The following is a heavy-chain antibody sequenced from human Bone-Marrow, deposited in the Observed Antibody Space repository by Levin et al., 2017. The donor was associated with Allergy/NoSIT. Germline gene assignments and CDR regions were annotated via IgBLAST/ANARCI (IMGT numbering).Heavy chain of an antibody. J-gene: IGHJ4*02. V-gene: IGHV3-7*01. CDR3: ATADLG. Sequence: TGGSLRLSCVVSGFTFRNSWMDWVRQAPGKGLEWVANINQDGSEKNYVGSVKGRFTISRDNAKNSLYLQMNSLKVEDTAVYYRATADLGWGQGTLVTVSS. CDR2: INQDGSEK. CDR1: GFTFRNSW.